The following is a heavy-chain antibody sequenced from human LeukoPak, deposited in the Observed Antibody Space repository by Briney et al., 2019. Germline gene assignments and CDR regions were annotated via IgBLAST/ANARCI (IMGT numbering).Heavy chain of an antibody. V-gene: IGHV3-23*01. J-gene: IGHJ6*03. D-gene: IGHD2-8*01. CDR3: ARDPSYGTSLYYYMDV. Sequence: GGSLRLSCAASGFTFSSYAMGWVRQAPGKGLQWVSTISGSDGSTYYADSVKGRFTISRDNAENSLYLQMNSLRAEDTAVYYCARDPSYGTSLYYYMDVWGKGTTVTVSS. CDR2: ISGSDGST. CDR1: GFTFSSYA.